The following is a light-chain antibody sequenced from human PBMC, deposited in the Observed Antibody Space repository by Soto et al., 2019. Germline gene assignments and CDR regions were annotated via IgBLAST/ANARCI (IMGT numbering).Light chain of an antibody. CDR2: GAS. V-gene: IGKV3-15*01. Sequence: EIVMTQSPATLSVSPGERATLSCRASQSVRSNLAWYQQKPGQAPRLLIDGASTRATGIPARFSGSGSGTDFTLTISSLQSEDSAVYYCQQYDNWPMYTFGQGTKLEIK. CDR3: QQYDNWPMYT. CDR1: QSVRSN. J-gene: IGKJ2*01.